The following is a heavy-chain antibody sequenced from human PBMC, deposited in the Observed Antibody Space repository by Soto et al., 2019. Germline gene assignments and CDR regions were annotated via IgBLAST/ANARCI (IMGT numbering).Heavy chain of an antibody. Sequence: EVQLLESGGGFLQPGGSQRLSCVASGFRFNSYAMSWVRQTPDKGLEWVAAISGSGYKTDYAQSVQGRFTISRDNSKSTVFLQRNSLRAEDSAIYYCAKGRYFESSGGCANLWGQGTLVTVSS. CDR1: GFRFNSYA. J-gene: IGHJ5*02. CDR3: AKGRYFESSGGCANL. D-gene: IGHD3-9*01. CDR2: ISGSGYKT. V-gene: IGHV3-23*01.